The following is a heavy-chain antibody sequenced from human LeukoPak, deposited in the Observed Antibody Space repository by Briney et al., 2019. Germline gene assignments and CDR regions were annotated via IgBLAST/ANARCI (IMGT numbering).Heavy chain of an antibody. CDR2: ISYDGSNK. J-gene: IGHJ4*02. Sequence: GGSLRLSCAASGFTFSSYAMHWVRQAPGKGLEWVAVISYDGSNKYYADSVKGRFTISRDNSKNTLYLQMNSLRAEDTAVYYCARNYGVYWGQGTLVTVSS. D-gene: IGHD4-17*01. V-gene: IGHV3-30-3*01. CDR1: GFTFSSYA. CDR3: ARNYGVY.